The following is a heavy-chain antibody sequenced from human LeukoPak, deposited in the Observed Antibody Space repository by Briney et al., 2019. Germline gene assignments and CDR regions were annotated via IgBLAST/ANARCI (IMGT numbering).Heavy chain of an antibody. CDR3: ARNYLVSGYYYYYYMDV. J-gene: IGHJ6*03. Sequence: SVKVSCKAPGGPFSSFAISWVRQAPGQGLEWMGGIIPIFGTANYAQKFQGRVTITADESTSTAYMELSSLRSEDTAAYYCARNYLVSGYYYYYYMDVWGKGTTVTVSS. CDR1: GGPFSSFA. CDR2: IIPIFGTA. V-gene: IGHV1-69*13. D-gene: IGHD5/OR15-5a*01.